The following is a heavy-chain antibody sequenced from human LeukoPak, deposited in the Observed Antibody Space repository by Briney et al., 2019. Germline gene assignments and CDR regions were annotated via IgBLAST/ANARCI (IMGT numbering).Heavy chain of an antibody. J-gene: IGHJ4*02. CDR3: AKGSSEPFPYYFDY. V-gene: IGHV3-23*01. CDR1: GVIFSSYA. CDR2: ISGSGGSR. D-gene: IGHD1-14*01. Sequence: GGSLRLSCAASGVIFSSYAMSWVRQAPGRGPEWVSVISGSGGSRYYADSVKGRFTISRDNSKNTLYLQMNSLRAEDTAVYYCAKGSSEPFPYYFDYWGQGTLVIVSS.